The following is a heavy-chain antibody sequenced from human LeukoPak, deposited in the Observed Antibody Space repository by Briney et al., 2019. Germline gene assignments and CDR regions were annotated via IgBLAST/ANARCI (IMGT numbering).Heavy chain of an antibody. Sequence: GGSLRLSCSASGFTFSSYGFHWVRQAPGKGLEWMAFIRKDAGKTYYADSVKGRFSISRDISKNTLYLQMNSLRAEDTAVYYCARVRLGEISGWYIFDDWGQGTLVIVSS. D-gene: IGHD6-19*01. CDR3: ARVRLGEISGWYIFDD. J-gene: IGHJ4*02. CDR2: IRKDAGKT. CDR1: GFTFSSYG. V-gene: IGHV3-30*02.